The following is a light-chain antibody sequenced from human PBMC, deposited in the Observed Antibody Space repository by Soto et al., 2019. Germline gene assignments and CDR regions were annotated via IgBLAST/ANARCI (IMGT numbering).Light chain of an antibody. CDR1: QSGS. Sequence: EIVVTQSPATLSVSPGERATLSCRASQSGSIAWYQQKLGQAPRLLIYGASTRATGIPARFSGSGSGTEFTLPISSLQSEDFAVYYCQHYDNWPPMYTFGQGTKLEIK. V-gene: IGKV3-15*01. CDR3: QHYDNWPPMYT. J-gene: IGKJ2*01. CDR2: GAS.